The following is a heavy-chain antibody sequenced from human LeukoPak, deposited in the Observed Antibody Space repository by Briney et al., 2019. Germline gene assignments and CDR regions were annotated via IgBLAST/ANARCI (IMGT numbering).Heavy chain of an antibody. D-gene: IGHD3-10*01. CDR1: GGSISSYY. CDR2: IYTSGST. CDR3: ARHVERGRGVVGFYMDV. J-gene: IGHJ6*03. Sequence: PSETLSLTCTVSGGSISSYYWSWIRQPPGKGLEWIGYIYTSGSTNYNPSLKSRVTISVDTSKNQFSLKLSSVTAADTAVYYCARHVERGRGVVGFYMDVWGKGTTVTVSS. V-gene: IGHV4-4*09.